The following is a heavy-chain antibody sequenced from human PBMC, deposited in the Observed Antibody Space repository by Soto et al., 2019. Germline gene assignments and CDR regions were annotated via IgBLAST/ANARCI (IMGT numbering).Heavy chain of an antibody. V-gene: IGHV3-11*04. CDR3: ARDSDNWNDLDY. Sequence: LSLTCTVSGGSISSGGYYWSWIRQAPGKGLEWVSYISSSSSTIYYADSVKGRFTISRDNAKNSLYLQMNSLRAEDTAVYYCARDSDNWNDLDYSGQGTLVTVSS. CDR1: GGSISSGGYY. D-gene: IGHD1-1*01. CDR2: ISSSSSTI. J-gene: IGHJ4*02.